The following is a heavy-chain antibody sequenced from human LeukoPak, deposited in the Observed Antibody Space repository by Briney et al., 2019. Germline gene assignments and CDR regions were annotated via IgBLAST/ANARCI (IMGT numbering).Heavy chain of an antibody. D-gene: IGHD6-6*01. CDR1: GYSISSGYY. Sequence: PSETLSLTCTVSGYSISSGYYWGWIRQPPGKGLEWIGSTYHSGSTYYNPSLKSRVTISVDTSKNQFSLKLSSVTAADTAVYYCARGVAARQLVYFQHWGQGTLVTVSS. CDR2: TYHSGST. V-gene: IGHV4-38-2*02. J-gene: IGHJ1*01. CDR3: ARGVAARQLVYFQH.